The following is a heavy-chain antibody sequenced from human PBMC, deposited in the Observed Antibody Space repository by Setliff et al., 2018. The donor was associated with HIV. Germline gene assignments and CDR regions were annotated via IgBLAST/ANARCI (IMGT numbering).Heavy chain of an antibody. V-gene: IGHV3-11*04. Sequence: PGGSLRLSCAASGFTLSYYSMNWVRQAPGKGLEWISYSSTSGSTIYYADSVKGRFIISRDNTKNSLYLQMNSLRAEDTAVYYCTRFSRGDTANYWGQGTLVTVSS. CDR3: TRFSRGDTANY. J-gene: IGHJ4*02. CDR1: GFTLSYYS. D-gene: IGHD5-18*01. CDR2: SSTSGSTI.